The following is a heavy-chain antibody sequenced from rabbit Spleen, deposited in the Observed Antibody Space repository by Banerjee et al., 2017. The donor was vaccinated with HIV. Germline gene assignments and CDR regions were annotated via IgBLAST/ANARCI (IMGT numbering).Heavy chain of an antibody. D-gene: IGHD3-1*01. CDR3: ARDGDDAGYDFNL. Sequence: QSLEESGGDLVKPGASLTLTCTASGFSFSFSNYLCWVRQPPGKGPEWIACIAAGVSGTTYYATWAKGRFTISNPSSTTVTLQMTSLTAADTATYFCARDGDDAGYDFNLWGQGTLVTVS. J-gene: IGHJ4*01. CDR2: IAAGVSGTT. V-gene: IGHV1S40*01. CDR1: GFSFSFSNY.